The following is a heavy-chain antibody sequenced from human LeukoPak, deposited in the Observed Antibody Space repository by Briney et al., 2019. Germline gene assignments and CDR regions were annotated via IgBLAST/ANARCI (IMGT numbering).Heavy chain of an antibody. D-gene: IGHD6-25*01. CDR1: GYSFTSYW. CDR3: ARQRRYSSGVSRTTDLTYYYYMDV. CDR2: IYPGDSDT. Sequence: GESLKISCKGSGYSFTSYWIGWVRQMPGKGLEWMGIIYPGDSDTRYSPSFQGQVTISADKSISTAYLQWSSLKASDTAMYYCARQRRYSSGVSRTTDLTYYYYMDVWGKGTTVTVSS. V-gene: IGHV5-51*01. J-gene: IGHJ6*03.